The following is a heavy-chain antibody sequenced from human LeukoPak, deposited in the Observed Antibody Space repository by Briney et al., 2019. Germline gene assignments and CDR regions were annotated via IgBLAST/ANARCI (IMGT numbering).Heavy chain of an antibody. CDR3: AKDQGYDS. D-gene: IGHD3-3*01. Sequence: GGSLRLSCAASRVTFNNYAMSWVRQAPGKGLEWVSVISGSGVSTYYADSVKGRFTISRDNSKNTLYLQMNSLRAEDTAVYYCAKDQGYDSWGQGTLVTVSS. CDR2: ISGSGVST. V-gene: IGHV3-23*01. J-gene: IGHJ4*02. CDR1: RVTFNNYA.